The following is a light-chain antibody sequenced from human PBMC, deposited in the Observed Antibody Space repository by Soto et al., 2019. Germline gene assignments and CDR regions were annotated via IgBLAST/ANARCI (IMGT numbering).Light chain of an antibody. CDR3: QQDYNLLT. Sequence: PGERVTLSCRASQSVSSSYLTWYQQKPGQAPRLLIYGASTRATGIPARFSGSGSGTDFTLTISSLQPEDVAVYYCQQDYNLLTFGGGTKVEIK. V-gene: IGKV3D-7*01. CDR1: QSVSSSY. CDR2: GAS. J-gene: IGKJ4*01.